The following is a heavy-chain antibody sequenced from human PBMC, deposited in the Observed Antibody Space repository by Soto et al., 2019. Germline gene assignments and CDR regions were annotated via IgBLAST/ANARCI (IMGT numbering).Heavy chain of an antibody. D-gene: IGHD3-22*01. Sequence: SVKVSCKASGGTFSSYAISWVRQAPGQGLEWMGGIIPIFGTANYAQKFQGRVTITADESTSTAYMELSSLRSEDTAVYYCARDPHGGFYDRSGYYHYYYYGMDVWGQGTTVTVSS. J-gene: IGHJ6*01. V-gene: IGHV1-69*13. CDR1: GGTFSSYA. CDR3: ARDPHGGFYDRSGYYHYYYYGMDV. CDR2: IIPIFGTA.